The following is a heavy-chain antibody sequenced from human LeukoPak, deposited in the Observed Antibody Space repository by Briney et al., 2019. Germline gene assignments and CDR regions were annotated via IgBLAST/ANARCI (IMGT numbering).Heavy chain of an antibody. CDR1: GLTFTKAW. CDR3: TTVGRPKGSSWTPKYYFDY. J-gene: IGHJ4*02. V-gene: IGHV3-15*01. CDR2: IKSNSDGGTT. D-gene: IGHD6-13*01. Sequence: TGGSLRLSCAASGLTFTKAWMTWVRQAPGEGLEWIGRIKSNSDGGTTDYAAPVKGRFTISRDDSKNTLYLQMNSLKTEDTAVYYCTTVGRPKGSSWTPKYYFDYWGQGTLVTVSS.